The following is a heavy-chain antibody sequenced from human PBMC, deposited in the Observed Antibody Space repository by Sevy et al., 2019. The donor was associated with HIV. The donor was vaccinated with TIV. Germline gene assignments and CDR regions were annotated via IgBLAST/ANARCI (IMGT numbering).Heavy chain of an antibody. D-gene: IGHD3-22*01. V-gene: IGHV4-34*01. CDR2: INHSGST. Sequence: SETLSLTCAVYXXXFSGYYWSWIRXPPGKGLEWIGEINHSGSTNYNPSLKSRVTISVDTSKNQFSLKVSSVTAADTAVYYCARTRYITMIGYYXDXWGQGTLVTVSP. CDR1: XXXFSGYY. J-gene: IGHJ4*02. CDR3: ARTRYITMIGYYXDX.